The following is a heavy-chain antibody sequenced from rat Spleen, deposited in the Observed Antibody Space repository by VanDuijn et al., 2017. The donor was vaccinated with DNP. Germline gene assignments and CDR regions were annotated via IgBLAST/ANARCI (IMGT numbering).Heavy chain of an antibody. Sequence: EVQLVESGGGLVRPGRSLKLSCAASGFTFSNYYMAWVRQAPTKGLEWVAYISYDGGITNYGDSVKGRFTISRDDATSTLYLQMDSLRSEDTATYYCTRGGTYYFDYWGQGVMVTVSS. CDR2: ISYDGGIT. CDR3: TRGGTYYFDY. CDR1: GFTFSNYY. J-gene: IGHJ2*01. V-gene: IGHV5S23*01.